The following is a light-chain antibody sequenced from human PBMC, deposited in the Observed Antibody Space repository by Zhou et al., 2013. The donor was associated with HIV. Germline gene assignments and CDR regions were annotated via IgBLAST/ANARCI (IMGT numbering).Light chain of an antibody. Sequence: DIQMTQSPSFLSASVGDRVTITCRASQSISSYLNWYQQKPGKAPKLLIYAASSLQSGVPSRFSGSGSGTDFTLTISSLQPEDVATYYCQKYNSAPWTFGQGTKVEYK. J-gene: IGKJ1*01. CDR2: AAS. CDR1: QSISSY. V-gene: IGKV1-39*01. CDR3: QKYNSAPWT.